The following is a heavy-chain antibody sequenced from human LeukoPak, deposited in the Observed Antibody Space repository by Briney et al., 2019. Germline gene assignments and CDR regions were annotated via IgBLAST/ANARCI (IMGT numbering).Heavy chain of an antibody. Sequence: PGGTLRLSCAASGFTFSSYSMNWVRQAPGKGLEWVSYISSSSSTIYYADSVKGRFTISRDNAKNSLYLQMNRLRGEDTAVYYCASEAHAMVRHYYMDVWAKGPRSPSP. V-gene: IGHV3-48*04. D-gene: IGHD3-10*01. CDR2: ISSSSSTI. J-gene: IGHJ6*03. CDR3: ASEAHAMVRHYYMDV. CDR1: GFTFSSYS.